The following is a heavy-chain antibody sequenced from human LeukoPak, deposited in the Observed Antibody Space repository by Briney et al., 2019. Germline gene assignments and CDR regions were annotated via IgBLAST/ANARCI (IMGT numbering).Heavy chain of an antibody. CDR1: GFTVSSNY. D-gene: IGHD3-22*01. CDR2: IYSGGST. V-gene: IGHV3-53*01. Sequence: SGGSLRLSCAASGFTVSSNYMSWVRQAPGKGLEWVSVIYSGGSTYYADSVKGRFTISRDNSKSTLYLEMNSLRAEETGVYYCAGARYYDSSGYTLWGQGTLVTVSS. CDR3: AGARYYDSSGYTL. J-gene: IGHJ4*02.